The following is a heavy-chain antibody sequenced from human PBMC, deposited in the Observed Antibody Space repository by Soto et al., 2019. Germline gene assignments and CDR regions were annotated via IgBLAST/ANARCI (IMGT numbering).Heavy chain of an antibody. V-gene: IGHV6-1*01. D-gene: IGHD1-26*01. J-gene: IGHJ4*01. Sequence: SQTLSLTCAISGDSVSSSSAAWKCIRQCPSRGLEWLGRTYYRSKWYHHYAVSVKSRITVNPDTSNNQFFLQLNSVTPDDAAVYYCAREVAGTYHFDYWGQGTLVTVSS. CDR3: AREVAGTYHFDY. CDR1: GDSVSSSSAA. CDR2: TYYRSKWYH.